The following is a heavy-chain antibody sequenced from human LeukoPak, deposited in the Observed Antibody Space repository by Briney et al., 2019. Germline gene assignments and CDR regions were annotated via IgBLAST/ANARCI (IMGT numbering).Heavy chain of an antibody. CDR1: GFTFTTYY. D-gene: IGHD3-10*01. J-gene: IGHJ2*01. V-gene: IGHV3-7*01. Sequence: GGSLRLSCAASGFTFTTYYMSWVRQAPGKGLEWVANIKQDGTEKYYVDSVKGRFTISRDNAKNSLYLQMNSLRPDDTAVYYCARDRGHYYASGSYSQYWYFDLWGRGTLVTVSS. CDR3: ARDRGHYYASGSYSQYWYFDL. CDR2: IKQDGTEK.